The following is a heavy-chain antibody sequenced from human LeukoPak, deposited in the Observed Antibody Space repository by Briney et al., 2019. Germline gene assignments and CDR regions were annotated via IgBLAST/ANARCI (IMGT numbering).Heavy chain of an antibody. D-gene: IGHD3-16*02. Sequence: SETLSLTCAVYGGSFSGYYWSWIRQPPGKGLEWIGEINHSGSTNYNPSLKSRVTISVDTSKNQFSLKLSSVTAADTAVYYCARETHDYVWGSYRRFDYWGQGTLVTVSS. CDR3: ARETHDYVWGSYRRFDY. CDR1: GGSFSGYY. CDR2: INHSGST. V-gene: IGHV4-34*01. J-gene: IGHJ4*02.